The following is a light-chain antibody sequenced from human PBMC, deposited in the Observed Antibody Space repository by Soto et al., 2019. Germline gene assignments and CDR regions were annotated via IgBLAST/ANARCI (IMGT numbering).Light chain of an antibody. J-gene: IGKJ3*01. CDR3: QQYGNSPPFT. V-gene: IGKV3-20*01. Sequence: DIVLTQSPGTLSLSPGERVTLSCRASQSVASTYLAWYQQKPGQAPRLLIYGASSRATGIPDRFSGSGSGTDFTLTISRLEPEDFAVYYCQQYGNSPPFTFGPGTKVDIK. CDR2: GAS. CDR1: QSVASTY.